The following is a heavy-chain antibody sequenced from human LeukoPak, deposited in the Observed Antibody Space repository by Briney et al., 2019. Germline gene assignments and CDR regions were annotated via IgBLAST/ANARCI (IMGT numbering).Heavy chain of an antibody. CDR3: AREKSHSGSPNFDY. Sequence: PSETLSLTCTVSGGSISSYYWSWIRQPPGKGLEWIGYIYYSGSTNYNPSLKSRVTISVDTSKNQFSLKLSSVTAADTAVYYCAREKSHSGSPNFDYWGQGTLVTVSS. CDR2: IYYSGST. V-gene: IGHV4-59*12. J-gene: IGHJ4*02. CDR1: GGSISSYY. D-gene: IGHD1-26*01.